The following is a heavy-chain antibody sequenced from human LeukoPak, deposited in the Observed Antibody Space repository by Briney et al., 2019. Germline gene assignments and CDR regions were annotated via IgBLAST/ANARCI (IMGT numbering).Heavy chain of an antibody. J-gene: IGHJ4*02. Sequence: PSETLSLTCAVYGGSFSGYYWSWIRQPPGKGLEWIGEINHSGSTNYNPSLKSRVTISVDTSKNQLSLKLSSVTPEDAAVYYCARQSNYYFGSWGQGTLVTVSS. CDR2: INHSGST. D-gene: IGHD3-10*01. CDR3: ARQSNYYFGS. CDR1: GGSFSGYY. V-gene: IGHV4-34*01.